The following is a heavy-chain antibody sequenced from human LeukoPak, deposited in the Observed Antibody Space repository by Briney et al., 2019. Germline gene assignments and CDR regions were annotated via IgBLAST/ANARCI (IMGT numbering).Heavy chain of an antibody. D-gene: IGHD7-27*01. CDR2: INPSGGST. CDR3: ARDSLGLEVDY. CDR1: GYTFTSYY. Sequence: ASVKVSCKASGYTFTSYYMHWVRQAPGQGLEWMGIINPSGGSTSYAQKFQGRVTMTRDTSTSTVYMELSSLRSDDTAVYYCARDSLGLEVDYWGQGTLVTVSS. J-gene: IGHJ4*02. V-gene: IGHV1-46*01.